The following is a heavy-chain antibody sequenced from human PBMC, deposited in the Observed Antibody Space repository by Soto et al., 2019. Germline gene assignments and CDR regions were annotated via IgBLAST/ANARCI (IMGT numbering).Heavy chain of an antibody. CDR1: GYTFTSYA. J-gene: IGHJ4*02. CDR2: INAGNGNT. Sequence: ASVKVSCKASGYTFTSYAMHWVRQAPGQRLEWMGWINAGNGNTKYSQKFQGRVTITRDTSASTAYMELRSLRSEDTAVYYCARATGSSGYYRYYFYYWGQGSLVTVAS. CDR3: ARATGSSGYYRYYFYY. V-gene: IGHV1-3*01. D-gene: IGHD3-22*01.